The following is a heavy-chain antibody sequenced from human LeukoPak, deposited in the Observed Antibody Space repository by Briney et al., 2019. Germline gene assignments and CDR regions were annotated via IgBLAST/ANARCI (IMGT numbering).Heavy chain of an antibody. D-gene: IGHD3-3*01. V-gene: IGHV4-34*01. J-gene: IGHJ4*02. CDR3: ASGQYYDLWSGYYVD. Sequence: PSETLSLTCAVYGGSFSGHYWSWIRQPPGRGLEWIGEINHSGSTNYNPSLESRVTISVDTSKNHFSLKLSSVTAADTAVYYCASGQYYDLWSGYYVDWGQGTLVTVSA. CDR2: INHSGST. CDR1: GGSFSGHY.